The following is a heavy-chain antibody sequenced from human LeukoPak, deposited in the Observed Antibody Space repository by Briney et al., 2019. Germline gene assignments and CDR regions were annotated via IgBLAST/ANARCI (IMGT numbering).Heavy chain of an antibody. V-gene: IGHV4-39*01. J-gene: IGHJ4*02. D-gene: IGHD4-11*01. CDR1: GASIITTNYY. Sequence: KPSETLSLTCTVSGASIITTNYYWGWIRQPPGKGLEWIGSISYSGNAYYNPSLRSRLSISMDAFKNQFSLKVRSVTAADTAVYYCARNLGQTWGTVTTDLWYFDHWGQGTLVPVSS. CDR2: ISYSGNA. CDR3: ARNLGQTWGTVTTDLWYFDH.